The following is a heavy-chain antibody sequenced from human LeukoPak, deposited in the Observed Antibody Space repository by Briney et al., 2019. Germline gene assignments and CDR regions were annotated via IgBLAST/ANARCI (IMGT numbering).Heavy chain of an antibody. CDR3: ARDTRYSSRRPI. CDR2: ISGSGGST. Sequence: PGGSLRLSCAASGFTFSSYAMSWVRQAPGKGLEWVSAISGSGGSTYYADSAKGRFTISRDNAKNSLYLQMNSLRAEDTAVYYCARDTRYSSRRPIWGQGTMVTVSS. V-gene: IGHV3-23*01. CDR1: GFTFSSYA. D-gene: IGHD6-13*01. J-gene: IGHJ3*02.